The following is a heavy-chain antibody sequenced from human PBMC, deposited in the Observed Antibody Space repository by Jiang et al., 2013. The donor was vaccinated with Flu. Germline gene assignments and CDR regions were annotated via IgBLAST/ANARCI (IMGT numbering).Heavy chain of an antibody. CDR3: AHIPSHITMIQGVRPRLQHFDY. CDR1: GFSLSTSGVG. V-gene: IGHV2-5*02. CDR2: IYWDDDK. J-gene: IGHJ4*02. D-gene: IGHD3-10*01. Sequence: KPTQTLTLTCTFSGFSLSTSGVGVGWIRQPPGKALEWLALIYWDDDKRYSPSLKSRLTITKDTSKNQVVLTMTNMDPVDTATYYCAHIPSHITMIQGVRPRLQHFDYWGQGTLVTVSS.